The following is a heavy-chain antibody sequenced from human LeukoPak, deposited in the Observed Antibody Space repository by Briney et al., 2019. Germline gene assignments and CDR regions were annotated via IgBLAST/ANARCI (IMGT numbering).Heavy chain of an antibody. J-gene: IGHJ4*02. CDR3: ARGDLYYDYVWGSSYFDY. CDR2: ISSNSSAI. V-gene: IGHV3-11*04. D-gene: IGHD3-16*01. CDR1: GFSFSDYY. Sequence: PGGSLRLSCAASGFSFSDYYMSWIRHAPGKGLEWVSYISSNSSAIYYADSVKGRFTISRDNAKNSLYLQMNSLRAEDTAVYYCARGDLYYDYVWGSSYFDYWGQGTLVTVSS.